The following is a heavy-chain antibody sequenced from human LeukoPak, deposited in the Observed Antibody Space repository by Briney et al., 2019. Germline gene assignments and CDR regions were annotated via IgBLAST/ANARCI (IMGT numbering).Heavy chain of an antibody. J-gene: IGHJ4*02. D-gene: IGHD6-6*01. V-gene: IGHV3-23*01. CDR1: GFTFSSYA. Sequence: QTGGSLRLSCAASGFTFSSYAMSWVRQAPGKGLELISSIAASGGDTYYADSAKGRFTISRDNSKNTVYLQMKSLRAEDTAVYYCAAGDSSSKYYFAYWGQGTLVTVSS. CDR3: AAGDSSSKYYFAY. CDR2: IAASGGDT.